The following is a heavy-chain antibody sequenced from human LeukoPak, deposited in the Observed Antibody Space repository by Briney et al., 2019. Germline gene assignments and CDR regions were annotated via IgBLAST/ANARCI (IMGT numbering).Heavy chain of an antibody. CDR1: DFTFSSFT. CDR2: VSYDGTNQ. J-gene: IGHJ4*01. CDR3: GREGGGGGAALLWFGELYY. V-gene: IGHV3-30*04. Sequence: PGGSLRLSCEVSDFTFSSFTMHWVRQAPGKGLEWVATVSYDGTNQYYADSVKGRFTVSRGNSKNTMYLQMTALRPADTAVYFCGREGGGGGAALLWFGELYYWGHGTLVTVSS. D-gene: IGHD3-10*01.